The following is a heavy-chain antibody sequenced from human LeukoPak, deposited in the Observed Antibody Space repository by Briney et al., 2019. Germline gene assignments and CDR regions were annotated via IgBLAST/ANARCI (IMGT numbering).Heavy chain of an antibody. Sequence: SETLSLTCAVYGGSFSGYYCSWIRQPPGKWLEWIGEINHSGSTNYNPSLKSRVTISVDTSKNQFSLKLSSVTAADTAVYYCASTTTVVIDGAFDIWGQGTMVTVSS. J-gene: IGHJ3*02. CDR3: ASTTTVVIDGAFDI. CDR2: INHSGST. V-gene: IGHV4-34*01. CDR1: GGSFSGYY. D-gene: IGHD4-23*01.